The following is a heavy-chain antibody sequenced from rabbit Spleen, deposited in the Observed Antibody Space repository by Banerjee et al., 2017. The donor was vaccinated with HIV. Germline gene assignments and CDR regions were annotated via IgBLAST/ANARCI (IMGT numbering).Heavy chain of an antibody. Sequence: QEQLVESGGGLVQPGGSLKLSCKASGFDFSGYGMSWVRQAPGKGLEWIGYIDPLFGNTYYASWVNGRFTISSHNAQNTLYLQLNSLTAADTATYFCVRDRANIGGDYGPYYFDLWGPGTLVTV. D-gene: IGHD2-1*01. CDR1: GFDFSGYG. V-gene: IGHV1S47*01. CDR3: VRDRANIGGDYGPYYFDL. CDR2: IDPLFGNT. J-gene: IGHJ4*01.